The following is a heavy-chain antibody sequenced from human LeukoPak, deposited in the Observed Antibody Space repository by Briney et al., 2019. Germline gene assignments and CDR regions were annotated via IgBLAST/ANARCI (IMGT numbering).Heavy chain of an antibody. J-gene: IGHJ6*03. Sequence: PGGSLRLSCAASGFTFSSYGMHWVRQAPGKGLEWVAFIRYDGSNKYYADSVKGRFTISRDNSKNTLYLQMNSLRAEDTAVYYCAKGGSCSSTSCYHYYYYYYMDVWGKGTTVTVSS. CDR2: IRYDGSNK. CDR1: GFTFSSYG. CDR3: AKGGSCSSTSCYHYYYYYYMDV. V-gene: IGHV3-30*02. D-gene: IGHD2-2*01.